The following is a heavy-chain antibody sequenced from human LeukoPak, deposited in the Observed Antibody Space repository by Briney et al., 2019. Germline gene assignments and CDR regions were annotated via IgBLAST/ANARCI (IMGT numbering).Heavy chain of an antibody. Sequence: SGGSLRLSCAASGLTFSTYWMHWVRQAPGKGLVWLSRISSDGSSTNYADSVKGRFTISRDNAKNTLYLQMNSLRAEDTAVYYCARDYGEGGYYFDYWGQGTLVTVSS. J-gene: IGHJ4*02. CDR1: GLTFSTYW. CDR3: ARDYGEGGYYFDY. D-gene: IGHD4-17*01. V-gene: IGHV3-74*01. CDR2: ISSDGSST.